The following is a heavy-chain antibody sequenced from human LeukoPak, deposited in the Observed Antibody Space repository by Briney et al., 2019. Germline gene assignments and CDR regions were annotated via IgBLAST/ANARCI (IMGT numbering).Heavy chain of an antibody. CDR3: ARGWASSWYGMVFHWFDP. Sequence: SETLSLTCAVYGGSFSGYYWSWIRQPPGRGLEWMGEINHSGSTNYNPSLKSRVTISVDTSENQISLKLSSVTAAGTAVYDCARGWASSWYGMVFHWFDPWGQGTLVTVSS. V-gene: IGHV4-34*01. J-gene: IGHJ5*01. CDR1: GGSFSGYY. D-gene: IGHD6-13*01. CDR2: INHSGST.